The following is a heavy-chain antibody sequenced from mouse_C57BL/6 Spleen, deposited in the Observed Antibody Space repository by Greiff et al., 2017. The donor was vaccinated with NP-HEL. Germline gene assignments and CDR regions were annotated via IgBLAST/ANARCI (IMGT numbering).Heavy chain of an antibody. J-gene: IGHJ1*03. CDR3: ARAYYYGSSRYFDV. D-gene: IGHD1-1*01. Sequence: EVMLVESEGGLVQPGSSMKLSCTASGFTFSDYYMAWVRQVPEKGLEWVANINYDGSSTYYLDSLKSRFIISRDNAKNILYLQMSSLKSEDTATYYCARAYYYGSSRYFDVWGTGTTVTVSS. CDR2: INYDGSST. V-gene: IGHV5-16*01. CDR1: GFTFSDYY.